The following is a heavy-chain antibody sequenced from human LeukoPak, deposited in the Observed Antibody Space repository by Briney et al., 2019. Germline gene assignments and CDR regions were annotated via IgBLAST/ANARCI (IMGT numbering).Heavy chain of an antibody. D-gene: IGHD4-11*01. V-gene: IGHV1-18*01. CDR1: GYTFKNHG. CDR3: ARGRGRDYSNRANWFDP. CDR2: ISAYNGNT. Sequence: ASVKVSCKASGYTFKNHGFSWVRQAPGQGLEWMGWISAYNGNTKYAQKVQGRVTMTTDTSTGTAYMELKSLRSDDTAVYYCARGRGRDYSNRANWFDPWGQGTLVTVSS. J-gene: IGHJ5*02.